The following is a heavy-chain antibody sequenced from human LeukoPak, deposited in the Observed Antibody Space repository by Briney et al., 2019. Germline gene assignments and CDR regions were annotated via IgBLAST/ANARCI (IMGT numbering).Heavy chain of an antibody. D-gene: IGHD3-3*01. CDR1: GGSFSGYY. J-gene: IGHJ2*01. CDR3: ASSGHYDFWSGYYGYFDL. Sequence: PSETLSLTCAVYGGSFSGYYWSWIRQPPGKGLEWIGEINHSGSTNYNPSLKSRVTISVDTSKNQFSLKLSSVTAADTAVYYCASSGHYDFWSGYYGYFDLWGRGTLVTVSS. V-gene: IGHV4-34*01. CDR2: INHSGST.